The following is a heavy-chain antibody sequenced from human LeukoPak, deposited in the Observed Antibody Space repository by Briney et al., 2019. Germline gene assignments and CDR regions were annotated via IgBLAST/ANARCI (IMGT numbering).Heavy chain of an antibody. D-gene: IGHD1-26*01. CDR3: ARHEWELPYFDY. V-gene: IGHV4-59*08. J-gene: IGHJ4*02. CDR2: IYYSGST. Sequence: PSETLSLTCTVSGGSISSYYWSWIRQPPGKGLEWIGYIYYSGSTNYNPSLKSRVTISVDTSKNQFSLKLSSVTAADTAVYYCARHEWELPYFDYWGQGTLVTVSS. CDR1: GGSISSYY.